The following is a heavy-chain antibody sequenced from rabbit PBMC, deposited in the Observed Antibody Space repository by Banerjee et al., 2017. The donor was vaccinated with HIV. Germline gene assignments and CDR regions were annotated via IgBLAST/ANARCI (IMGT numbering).Heavy chain of an antibody. CDR2: IYTSSSTT. CDR1: GLDFSSSYW. V-gene: IGHV1S40*01. Sequence: QSLEESGGDLVQPGASLTLTCTASGLDFSSSYWMCWVRQAPGKGLELIACIYTSSSTTYYASWAKGRFTISKTSSTTVTLQMTSLTAVDTATYFCARDLPISGGYSFDLWGPGTLVTVS. CDR3: ARDLPISGGYSFDL. J-gene: IGHJ4*01. D-gene: IGHD1-1*01.